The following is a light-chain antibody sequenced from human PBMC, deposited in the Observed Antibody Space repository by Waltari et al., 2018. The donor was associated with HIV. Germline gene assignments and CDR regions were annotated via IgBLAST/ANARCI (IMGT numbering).Light chain of an antibody. CDR3: GTWDSSLSAGV. CDR1: SSNIGNHH. V-gene: IGLV1-51*01. J-gene: IGLJ3*02. Sequence: QSVLTQPPSVSAAPGQKVTIYCSGSSSNIGNHHVSWYQKIQGTAPKLLIYDNNKRPSGIPDRFSSSKSGTSATLGITGLQTGDEADYYCGTWDSSLSAGVFGGGTKLTVL. CDR2: DNN.